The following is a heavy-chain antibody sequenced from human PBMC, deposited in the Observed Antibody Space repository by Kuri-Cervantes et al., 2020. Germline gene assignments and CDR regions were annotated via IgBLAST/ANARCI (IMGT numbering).Heavy chain of an antibody. J-gene: IGHJ4*02. D-gene: IGHD5-12*01. V-gene: IGHV3-30*07. CDR3: AKGFERGYSGYDTLTVASPIDY. Sequence: LSLTCAASGFTFSSYAMHWVRQAPGKGLEWVAVISYDGSNKYYADSVKGRFTISRDNAKNSLYLQMNSLRAEDTAVYYCAKGFERGYSGYDTLTVASPIDYWGQGTLVTVSS. CDR1: GFTFSSYA. CDR2: ISYDGSNK.